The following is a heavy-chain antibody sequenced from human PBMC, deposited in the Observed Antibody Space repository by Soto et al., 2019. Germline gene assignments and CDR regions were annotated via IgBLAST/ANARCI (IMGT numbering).Heavy chain of an antibody. CDR1: GITFSDYY. J-gene: IGHJ4*02. Sequence: GGSLRLSCEVSGITFSDYYFSWIRQAPGKGLEWVSWITSNGDIANYAESVKGRFTIFRDNVKNTLYLQINNLRAEDTAVYYCAREAARPDYWGQGTQVTVS. CDR3: AREAARPDY. D-gene: IGHD6-6*01. CDR2: ITSNGDIA. V-gene: IGHV3-11*06.